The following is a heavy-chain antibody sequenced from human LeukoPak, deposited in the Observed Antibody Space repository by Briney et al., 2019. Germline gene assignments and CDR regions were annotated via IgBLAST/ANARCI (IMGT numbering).Heavy chain of an antibody. Sequence: WSLRLSCAASGFTFDDYGMSWVRQAPGKGLEWVSGINWNGGSTGYADSVKGRFTISRDSAKNSLYLQMNSLRAEDTALYYCARDGYCSSTSCYRDYWGQGTLVTVSS. CDR1: GFTFDDYG. CDR3: ARDGYCSSTSCYRDY. D-gene: IGHD2-2*02. CDR2: INWNGGST. V-gene: IGHV3-20*04. J-gene: IGHJ4*02.